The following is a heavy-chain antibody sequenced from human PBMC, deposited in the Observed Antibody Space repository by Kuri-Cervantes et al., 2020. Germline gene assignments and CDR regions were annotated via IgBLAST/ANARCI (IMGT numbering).Heavy chain of an antibody. D-gene: IGHD5-12*01. V-gene: IGHV3-23*01. J-gene: IGHJ3*01. Sequence: ETLSLTCAVSGFTFSSYAMSWVRHVPGTGPEWVSAISGSGDRTYYADSVKGRFTISRDNTKNSLYLQMNSLRAEDTAVYYCGAGAGWIFDVWGQGTLVTVSS. CDR1: GFTFSSYA. CDR2: ISGSGDRT. CDR3: GAGAGWIFDV.